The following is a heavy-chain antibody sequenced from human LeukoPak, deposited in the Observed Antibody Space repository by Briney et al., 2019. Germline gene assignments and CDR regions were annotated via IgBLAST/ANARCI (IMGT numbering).Heavy chain of an antibody. V-gene: IGHV3-7*01. CDR2: IKQDGSEK. D-gene: IGHD4-17*01. CDR1: GFTFSSYW. Sequence: GGSLRLSCAASGFTFSSYWMNWVRQAPGKGLEWVANIKQDGSEKYYVDSVKGRFTISRDNAKNTLYLQMNSLRAEDTAVYYCARDQYGDYVGDYFDYWGQGTLVTVSS. J-gene: IGHJ4*02. CDR3: ARDQYGDYVGDYFDY.